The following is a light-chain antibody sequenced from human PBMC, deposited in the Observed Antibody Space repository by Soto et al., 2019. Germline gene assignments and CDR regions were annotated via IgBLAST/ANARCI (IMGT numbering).Light chain of an antibody. V-gene: IGKV3-11*01. CDR2: DAS. CDR1: QSVSSY. Sequence: EIVLTQSPATLSLSPGERATLSCRASQSVSSYLAWYRQKPGKAPRLLIYDASNRATGIPARFSGSGSGTDFTLTISSLEPEDFAVYYCLQRSNWPWTFGQGTKLEIK. CDR3: LQRSNWPWT. J-gene: IGKJ2*01.